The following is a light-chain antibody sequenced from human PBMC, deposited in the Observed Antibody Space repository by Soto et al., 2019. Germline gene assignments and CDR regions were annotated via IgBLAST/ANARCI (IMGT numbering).Light chain of an antibody. CDR2: ANT. Sequence: QSVLTQSPPVSGAPGQRGTISCTGSSSNIGAGYDVHWYQQFPGTAPKLLIYANTNRPSGVPDRFSGSKSGTSASLAITGLQPEDEADYYCQYYDSSLKNSVFGGGTKLTVL. V-gene: IGLV1-40*01. J-gene: IGLJ3*02. CDR1: SSNIGAGYD. CDR3: QYYDSSLKNSV.